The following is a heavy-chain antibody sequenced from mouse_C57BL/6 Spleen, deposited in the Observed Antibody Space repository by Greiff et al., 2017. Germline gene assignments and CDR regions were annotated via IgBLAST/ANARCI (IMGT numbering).Heavy chain of an antibody. D-gene: IGHD2-4*01. Sequence: VQLQQSGPVLVKPGASVKMSCKASGYTFTDYYMNWVKQSHGKSLEWIGVINPYNGGTSYNQKFKGKATLTVDKSSSTAYMELNSLTSEDSAVYYCAREEVYDYDGFAYWGQGTLVTVSA. V-gene: IGHV1-19*01. CDR1: GYTFTDYY. CDR3: AREEVYDYDGFAY. CDR2: INPYNGGT. J-gene: IGHJ3*01.